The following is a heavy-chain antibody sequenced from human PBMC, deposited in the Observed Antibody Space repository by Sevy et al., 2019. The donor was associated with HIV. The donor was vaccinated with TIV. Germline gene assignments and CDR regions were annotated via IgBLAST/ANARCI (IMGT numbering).Heavy chain of an antibody. CDR2: IKRDGSEE. D-gene: IGHD2-2*01. CDR1: GFTFSNYW. V-gene: IGHV3-7*03. CDR3: ARDCSSATCLWGLDV. Sequence: GGSLRLSCAASGFTFSNYWMSWVRQAPGKGLEWVANIKRDGSEEYYVASVKGRFTISRDNAKTSLYLQMNSLRAEDTAVYYCARDCSSATCLWGLDVWGQGTTVTVSS. J-gene: IGHJ6*02.